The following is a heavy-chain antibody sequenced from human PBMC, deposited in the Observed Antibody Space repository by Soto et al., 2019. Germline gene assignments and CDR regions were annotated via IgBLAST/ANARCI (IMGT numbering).Heavy chain of an antibody. CDR1: GYTFTSYD. CDR2: MNPNSGNT. J-gene: IGHJ2*01. D-gene: IGHD4-17*01. CDR3: ARVHTVTTYFDV. Sequence: QVQLVQSGAEVGKPGASVKVPCKASGYTFTSYDINWVRQASGQGLEWMGWMNPNSGNTGSAQRFQGRLTMTRNTSINTAYMELTSLTSEDAAVYYCARVHTVTTYFDVWGRGTLVAVSS. V-gene: IGHV1-8*01.